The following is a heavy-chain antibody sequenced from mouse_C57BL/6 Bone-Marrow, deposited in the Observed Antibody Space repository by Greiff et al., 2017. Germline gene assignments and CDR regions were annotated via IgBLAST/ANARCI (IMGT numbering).Heavy chain of an antibody. Sequence: QVKLQQSGAELAKPGASVKLSCKASGYTFTSYGMHWVKQRPGQGLEWIGYITTSSGYTKYNQKFKDKATLTADKSSSTAYMQLSSLTYEDSAVDYCANYCGIGYGFAYWGQGTLVTVSA. CDR3: ANYCGIGYGFAY. J-gene: IGHJ3*01. CDR1: GYTFTSYG. CDR2: ITTSSGYT. V-gene: IGHV1-7*01. D-gene: IGHD1-1*01.